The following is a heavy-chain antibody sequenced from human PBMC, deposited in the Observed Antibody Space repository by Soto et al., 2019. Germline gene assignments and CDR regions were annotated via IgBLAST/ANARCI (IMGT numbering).Heavy chain of an antibody. V-gene: IGHV1-18*01. CDR3: ARDRMHGLDY. CDR2: ICANSGKT. CDR1: VYTLTSYG. D-gene: IGHD2-8*01. Sequence: ASVNVSCMASVYTLTSYGISWVRQAPGQWVELMGWICANSGKTNXXQNLQGRAXMTTETSTSTAXMALRXHSSDDAAVYYCARDRMHGLDYWRQGTLVTVSS. J-gene: IGHJ4*02.